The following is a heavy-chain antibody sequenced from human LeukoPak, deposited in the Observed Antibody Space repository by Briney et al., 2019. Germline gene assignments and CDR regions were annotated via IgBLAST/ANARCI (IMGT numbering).Heavy chain of an antibody. J-gene: IGHJ4*02. CDR1: GYTLTELS. D-gene: IGHD4-11*01. V-gene: IGHV1-24*01. CDR3: AREGTSNSDRRYYFDY. CDR2: FDPEDGET. Sequence: ASVKVSCKVSGYTLTELSMHWVRQAPGKGLEWMGGFDPEDGETIYAQKFQGRVTVTRDTSTSTVYMELSSLRSEDTAVYYCAREGTSNSDRRYYFDYWGQGTLVTVSS.